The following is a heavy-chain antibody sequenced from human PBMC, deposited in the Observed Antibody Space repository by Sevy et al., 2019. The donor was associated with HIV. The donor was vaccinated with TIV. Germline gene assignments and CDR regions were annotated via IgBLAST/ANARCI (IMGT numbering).Heavy chain of an antibody. V-gene: IGHV4-39*01. D-gene: IGHD3-3*01. CDR3: ARHPITFFGVVRPSWYFDL. J-gene: IGHJ2*01. Sequence: SETLSLTCTVSGGSISSSSYYWGWIRQPPGKGLEWIGSIYYSGSTYYNPSLKSRVTISVDTSKNQFSLKLSSVIAADTAVYYCARHPITFFGVVRPSWYFDLWGRGTLVTVSS. CDR1: GGSISSSSYY. CDR2: IYYSGST.